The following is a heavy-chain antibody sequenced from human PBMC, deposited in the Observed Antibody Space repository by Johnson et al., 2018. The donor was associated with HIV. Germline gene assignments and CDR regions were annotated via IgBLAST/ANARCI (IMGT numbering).Heavy chain of an antibody. CDR3: AKISGQWLVSEGDAFDI. Sequence: VQLVESGGGLIQPGGSLRLSCAVSGFTVSSNYMSWVRQAPGKGLEWVSVIYSGGSTYYADSVKGRFTIYRDNSKNTLDLQRNSLRAEDTAVYYCAKISGQWLVSEGDAFDIWGQGTMVTVSS. V-gene: IGHV3-66*03. CDR1: GFTVSSNY. J-gene: IGHJ3*02. CDR2: IYSGGST. D-gene: IGHD6-19*01.